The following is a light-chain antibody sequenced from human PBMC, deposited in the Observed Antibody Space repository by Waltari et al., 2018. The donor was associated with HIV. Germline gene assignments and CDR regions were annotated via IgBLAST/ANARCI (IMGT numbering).Light chain of an antibody. CDR3: HQAYTVPWS. Sequence: ILLTQSPSSLSGSVGDRVSMTCRASETVGTHLNWYQIKPGQAPRVLISRKSILQSGVPSRFSGSSSGSDFTLTISDLQPEDVATYYCHQAYTVPWSFGQGT. CDR1: ETVGTH. V-gene: IGKV1-39*01. J-gene: IGKJ1*01. CDR2: RKS.